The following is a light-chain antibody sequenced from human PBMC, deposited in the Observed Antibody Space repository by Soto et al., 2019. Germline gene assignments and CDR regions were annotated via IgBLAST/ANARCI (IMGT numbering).Light chain of an antibody. Sequence: QSVLTQPASVSGSPGQSITISCTGTSSDVGSYNLVSWYQQYPGKAPKLMIYEGSERPSGVSNRFSGSKSGNTASLTISGLQAEDEADYYCCSYAGSSKVFGGGTKVTVL. CDR2: EGS. V-gene: IGLV2-23*01. CDR3: CSYAGSSKV. CDR1: SSDVGSYNL. J-gene: IGLJ2*01.